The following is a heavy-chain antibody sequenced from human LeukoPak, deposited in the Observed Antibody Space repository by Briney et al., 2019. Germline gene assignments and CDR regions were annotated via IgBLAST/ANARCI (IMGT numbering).Heavy chain of an antibody. CDR2: ISYDGSNK. D-gene: IGHD3-22*01. V-gene: IGHV3-30-3*01. CDR3: AREGGYYDTSGYYLLY. Sequence: GRSLRLSCAASGFTFSSYAMHWVRQAPGKGLEWVGVISYDGSNKYYADSVKGRFTISRDTSKNTLYLQMNSLRPEDTTVYYCAREGGYYDTSGYYLLYWGQGTLVTVSS. CDR1: GFTFSSYA. J-gene: IGHJ4*02.